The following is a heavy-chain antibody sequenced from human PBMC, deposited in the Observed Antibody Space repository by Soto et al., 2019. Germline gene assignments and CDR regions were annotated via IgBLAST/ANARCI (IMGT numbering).Heavy chain of an antibody. CDR3: ARLVGSGYDFRWFDS. V-gene: IGHV4-59*01. CDR1: GGSIRNDY. Sequence: SETLSLTCSVSGGSIRNDYWNWIRQPPGKGLEWIGHMFYSGRTNYNPSLASRVTISVDTSKNQFSLKLSSVTAADTAVYYCARLVGSGYDFRWFDSWGQGTLVTVSS. J-gene: IGHJ5*01. D-gene: IGHD5-12*01. CDR2: MFYSGRT.